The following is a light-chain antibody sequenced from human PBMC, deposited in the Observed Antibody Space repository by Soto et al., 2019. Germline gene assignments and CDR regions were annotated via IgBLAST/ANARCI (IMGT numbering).Light chain of an antibody. CDR2: GNN. CDR3: HSYDSRLNCYV. V-gene: IGLV1-40*01. Sequence: QSVLTQPPSVSGAPGQRVTISCTGSNSNIGAGFAVHWYQQLPGTAPKLLIHGNNNRPSGVPDRFSGSKSDTSAFLAITGLQADDEADYYCHSYDSRLNCYVFGTGTKVTVL. J-gene: IGLJ1*01. CDR1: NSNIGAGFA.